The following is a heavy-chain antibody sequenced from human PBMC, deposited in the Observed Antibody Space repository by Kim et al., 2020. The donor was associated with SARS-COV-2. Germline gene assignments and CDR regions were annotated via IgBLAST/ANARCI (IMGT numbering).Heavy chain of an antibody. CDR2: INPNSGGT. D-gene: IGHD3-10*01. J-gene: IGHJ4*02. Sequence: ASVKVSCKASGYTFTGYYMHWVRQAPGQGLEWMGRINPNSGGTNYAQKFQGRVTMTRDTTITTAYMELSRLRSDDTAVYYCASPHGSGSCYDYWGQGTLATVSS. V-gene: IGHV1-2*06. CDR3: ASPHGSGSCYDY. CDR1: GYTFTGYY.